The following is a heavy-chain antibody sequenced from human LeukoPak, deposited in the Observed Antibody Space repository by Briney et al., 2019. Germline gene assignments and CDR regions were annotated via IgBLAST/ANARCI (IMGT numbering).Heavy chain of an antibody. CDR1: GYSISSGYY. CDR2: IYHSGST. V-gene: IGHV4-38-2*02. Sequence: SETLSLTCTVSGYSISSGYYWGWIRQPPGKGLEWIGSIYHSGSTYYNPSLKSRVTISVDTSKNQFSLKLSSVTAADTAVYYCARFGLYSNLADYWGQGTLVTVSS. D-gene: IGHD4-11*01. CDR3: ARFGLYSNLADY. J-gene: IGHJ4*02.